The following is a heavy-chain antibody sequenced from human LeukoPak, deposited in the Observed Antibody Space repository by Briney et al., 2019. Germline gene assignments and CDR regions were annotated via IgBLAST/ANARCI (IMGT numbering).Heavy chain of an antibody. Sequence: GASVKVSCKASGYTFTDYYMHWARQAPGQGLEWMGWINLNSGGTNFAQRFQGRVTMTRDTSISTAYMDLSRLISDDTAVYYCARDAGYCTGGSCWYFDHWGQGTLVTVSS. J-gene: IGHJ4*02. D-gene: IGHD2-15*01. CDR1: GYTFTDYY. CDR2: INLNSGGT. V-gene: IGHV1-2*02. CDR3: ARDAGYCTGGSCWYFDH.